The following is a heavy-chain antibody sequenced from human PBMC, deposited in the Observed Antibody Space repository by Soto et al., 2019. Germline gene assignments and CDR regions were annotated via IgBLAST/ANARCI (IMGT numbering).Heavy chain of an antibody. CDR1: GFTFRNYA. J-gene: IGHJ6*02. V-gene: IGHV3-23*01. CDR2: ISGNGGDI. D-gene: IGHD3-16*01. Sequence: EVQLLESGGALVQPGGSLRLSCAASGFTFRNYAMSWVRQAPGKGLEWVSRISGNGGDINYADSVKGRFTISRDNSKNTLYLQMNSLRAEDTAVYFCANRGDTVEVSRTFVCYGMDVCGQGTTVTVSS. CDR3: ANRGDTVEVSRTFVCYGMDV.